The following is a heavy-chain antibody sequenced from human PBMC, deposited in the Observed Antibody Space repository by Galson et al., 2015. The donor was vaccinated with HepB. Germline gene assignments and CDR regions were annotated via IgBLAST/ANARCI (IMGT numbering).Heavy chain of an antibody. D-gene: IGHD3-10*01. CDR3: AKGLRGDYGSGSYRRGIDY. J-gene: IGHJ4*02. Sequence: SLRLSCAASGFTFSSYGMHWVRQAPGKGLEWVAVISYDGSNKYYADSVKGRFTISRDNSKNTLYLQMNSLRAEDTAVYYCAKGLRGDYGSGSYRRGIDYWGQGTLVTVSS. V-gene: IGHV3-30*18. CDR2: ISYDGSNK. CDR1: GFTFSSYG.